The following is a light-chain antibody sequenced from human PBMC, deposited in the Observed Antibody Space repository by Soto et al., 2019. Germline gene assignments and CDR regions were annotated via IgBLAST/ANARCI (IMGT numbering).Light chain of an antibody. CDR3: LQYKSYPLT. V-gene: IGKV1-17*03. Sequence: DIQVTQSPSAMSASVGDRVTITCRASQGIASSLAWFQQKPGKVPKRLLYDAFTLQSGVPSRFSGSGSGTEFTLTISRLQPEDFATYYCLQYKSYPLTFGGGTKVEIK. J-gene: IGKJ4*01. CDR1: QGIASS. CDR2: DAF.